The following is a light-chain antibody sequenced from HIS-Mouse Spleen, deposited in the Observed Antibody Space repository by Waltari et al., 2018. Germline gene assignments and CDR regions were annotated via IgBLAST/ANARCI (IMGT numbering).Light chain of an antibody. CDR1: ALPKKY. CDR2: EDS. J-gene: IGLJ2*01. V-gene: IGLV3-10*01. CDR3: YSTDSSGNHRV. Sequence: SYELTQPPPLPVSPGQTARTTSSGDALPKKYAYWYKQKSGQAPVLVIYEDSKRPSGIPERFSGSSSGTMATLTISGAQVEDEADYYCYSTDSSGNHRVFGGGTKLTVL.